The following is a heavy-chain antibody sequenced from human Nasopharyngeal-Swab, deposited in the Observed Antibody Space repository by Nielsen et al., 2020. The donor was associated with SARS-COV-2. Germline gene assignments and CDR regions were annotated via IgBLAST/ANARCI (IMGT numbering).Heavy chain of an antibody. J-gene: IGHJ4*02. CDR1: GYTFTDYY. D-gene: IGHD6-13*01. CDR2: INPNSGGT. V-gene: IGHV1-2*02. CDR3: ARDFVLAAPVPYFAF. Sequence: ASVKVSCKASGYTFTDYYVHWVRQAPGEGLEWMGWINPNSGGTIFAQKFQGRVTLTRDTSTGTAYMEVSRLAYEDSAIYFCARDFVLAAPVPYFAFWGQGTLVTVSS.